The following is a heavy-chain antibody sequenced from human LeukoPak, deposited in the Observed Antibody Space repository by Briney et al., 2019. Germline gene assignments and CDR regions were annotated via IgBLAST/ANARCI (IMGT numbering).Heavy chain of an antibody. CDR3: ARGPIVTVPAGMFSWFDP. V-gene: IGHV3-48*02. CDR2: ISITSDKI. Sequence: QPGGSLRLSCAASGFTFTGYSMNWFRQAPGKGLEWISYISITSDKIYYADSVKGRFTISRDNAWNSLYLQMNSLRDEDTAVYYCARGPIVTVPAGMFSWFDPWGQGTLVTVSS. J-gene: IGHJ5*02. D-gene: IGHD2-2*01. CDR1: GFTFTGYS.